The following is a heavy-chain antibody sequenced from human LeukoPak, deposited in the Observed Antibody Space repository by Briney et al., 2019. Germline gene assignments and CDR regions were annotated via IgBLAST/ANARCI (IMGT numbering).Heavy chain of an antibody. D-gene: IGHD3-22*01. CDR1: GFTFSSYG. CDR2: IWYDGSNK. CDR3: ARDLPYYYDSSGYLRDALDI. Sequence: GGSLRLSCAASGFTFSSYGMHWVRQAPGKGLEWVAVIWYDGSNKYYADSVKGRFTISRDNPKNTLYLQMNSLRAEDTAVYYCARDLPYYYDSSGYLRDALDIWGQGTMVTVSS. J-gene: IGHJ3*02. V-gene: IGHV3-33*01.